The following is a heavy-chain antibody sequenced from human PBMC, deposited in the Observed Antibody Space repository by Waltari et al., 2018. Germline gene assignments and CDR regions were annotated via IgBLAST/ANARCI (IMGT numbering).Heavy chain of an antibody. CDR3: ARWLGAYAYSLFDY. CDR2: FNWNGGST. D-gene: IGHD3-16*01. J-gene: IGHJ4*02. Sequence: EVQLVESGGSVVRPGGSLRLSCAASGFTFDDYGMSWVRQAPGKGREWVSGFNWNGGSTAYADSVKGRFTMSRDNAKNSLHLQMKSLRAEDTALYYCARWLGAYAYSLFDYWGQGTPVTVSS. V-gene: IGHV3-20*04. CDR1: GFTFDDYG.